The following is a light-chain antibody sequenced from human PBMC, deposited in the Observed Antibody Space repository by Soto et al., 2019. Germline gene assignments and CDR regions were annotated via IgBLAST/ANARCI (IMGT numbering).Light chain of an antibody. Sequence: IVLTQSPGTLSLSPGDRATLSCRASQNIGDNYLAWYQQKPGQAPRLLIYDASRRATGIPERFSGSGSGTDFTLTINRLEPEDFEVYSCQQFGSSPLFTFGPGTKVDIK. J-gene: IGKJ3*01. V-gene: IGKV3-20*01. CDR1: QNIGDNY. CDR2: DAS. CDR3: QQFGSSPLFT.